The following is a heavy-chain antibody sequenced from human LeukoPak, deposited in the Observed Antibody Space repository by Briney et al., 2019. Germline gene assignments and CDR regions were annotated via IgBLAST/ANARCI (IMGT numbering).Heavy chain of an antibody. CDR1: GFTFSSYG. D-gene: IGHD3-22*01. Sequence: GRSLRLSCAASGFTFSSYGMHWVRQAPGKGLEWVAVIWYDGSNKYYADSVKGRFTISRDNSKNTLYLQMNSLRAEDTAVYYCARTGGYYDSSGYYWPDYWGQGTLVTVSS. CDR3: ARTGGYYDSSGYYWPDY. CDR2: IWYDGSNK. V-gene: IGHV3-33*01. J-gene: IGHJ4*02.